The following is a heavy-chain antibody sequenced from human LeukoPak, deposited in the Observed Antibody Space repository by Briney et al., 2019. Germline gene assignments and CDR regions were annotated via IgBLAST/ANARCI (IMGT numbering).Heavy chain of an antibody. J-gene: IGHJ4*02. CDR1: RYTFTSYD. CDR2: MNPNSGNT. Sequence: ASVKVSCKASRYTFTSYDINWVRQATGQGLEWMGWMNPNSGNTGYAQKFQGRVTITRGTSITTAYMELTSLISEDTAVYYCARRSHSGSYYVAFGDWGQGTPVTVSS. D-gene: IGHD1-26*01. CDR3: ARRSHSGSYYVAFGD. V-gene: IGHV1-8*03.